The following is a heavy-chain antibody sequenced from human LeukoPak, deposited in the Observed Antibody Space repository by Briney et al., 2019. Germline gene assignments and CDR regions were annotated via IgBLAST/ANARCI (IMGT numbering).Heavy chain of an antibody. Sequence: ASVKVSCKVSGYTLTELSMHWVRQAPGKGLEWMGGFDPEDGETIYAQKFQGRVTMTEDTSTDTAYMELSSLRSEGTAVYYCATGIHYYDSSGYYYWGQGTLVTVSS. CDR3: ATGIHYYDSSGYYY. V-gene: IGHV1-24*01. CDR2: FDPEDGET. CDR1: GYTLTELS. J-gene: IGHJ4*02. D-gene: IGHD3-22*01.